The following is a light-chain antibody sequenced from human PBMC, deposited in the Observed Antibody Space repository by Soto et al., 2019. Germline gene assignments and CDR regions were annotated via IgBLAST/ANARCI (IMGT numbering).Light chain of an antibody. CDR2: GPS. CDR3: QQYATSPQT. V-gene: IGKV3-20*01. J-gene: IGKJ1*01. Sequence: EIVLTQSPGTLSLSPGERATLSCRASQSVPKNYLAWYQHKPGQAPRLLIYGPSSRATGIPGRFSGSGSGTDFTLSIIRLEHEDFAVYYFQQYATSPQTFGQGTKVEIK. CDR1: QSVPKNY.